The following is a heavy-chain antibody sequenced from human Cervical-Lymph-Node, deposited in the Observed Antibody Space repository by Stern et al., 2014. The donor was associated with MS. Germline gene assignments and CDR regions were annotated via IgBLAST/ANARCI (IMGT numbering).Heavy chain of an antibody. CDR1: GFTFSNAW. CDR2: IKSKTDGGTT. CDR3: TTDLIGATIFGVVNFGRDY. V-gene: IGHV3-15*01. J-gene: IGHJ4*02. D-gene: IGHD3-3*01. Sequence: EVQLVESGGGLVKPGGSLRLSCAASGFTFSNAWMSWVRQAPGKGLEWVGRIKSKTDGGTTDYAAPVKGRFTISRDDSKNTLYLQMNSLKTEDTAVYYCTTDLIGATIFGVVNFGRDYWGQGTLVTVSS.